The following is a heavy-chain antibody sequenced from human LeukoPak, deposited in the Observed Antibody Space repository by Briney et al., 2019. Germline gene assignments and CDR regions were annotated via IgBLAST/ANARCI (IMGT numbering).Heavy chain of an antibody. D-gene: IGHD4-23*01. J-gene: IGHJ4*02. V-gene: IGHV3-30-3*01. CDR1: GFTFSSYA. Sequence: SGRSLRLSCAASGFTFSSYAMHWVRQAPGKGLGWVAVISYDGSNKYYADSVKGRFTISRDNSKNTLYLQMNSLRAEDTAAYYCARDITVVIRTFDYWGQGTLVTVSS. CDR2: ISYDGSNK. CDR3: ARDITVVIRTFDY.